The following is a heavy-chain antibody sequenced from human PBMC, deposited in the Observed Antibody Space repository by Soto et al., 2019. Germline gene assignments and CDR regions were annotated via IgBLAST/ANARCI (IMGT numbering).Heavy chain of an antibody. CDR1: GYTFTSYY. CDR2: INPSGGST. V-gene: IGHV1-46*01. D-gene: IGHD3-3*01. J-gene: IGHJ1*01. CDR3: AREAKRITIFGVVIRNAEYFQH. Sequence: ASVKVSCXASGYTFTSYYMHWVRQAPGQGLEWMGIINPSGGSTSYAQKFQGRVTMTRDTSTSTVYMELSSLRSEDTAVYYCAREAKRITIFGVVIRNAEYFQHWGQGTLVTAPQ.